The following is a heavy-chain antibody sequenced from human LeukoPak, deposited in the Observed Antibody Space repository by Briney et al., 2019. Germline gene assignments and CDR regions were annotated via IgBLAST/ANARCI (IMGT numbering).Heavy chain of an antibody. CDR3: ARAPHRLRLDAFDI. J-gene: IGHJ3*02. D-gene: IGHD5-12*01. CDR2: IYHSGST. V-gene: IGHV4-4*02. Sequence: SETLSLTCAVSGGSISSSNWWSWVHQPPGKGLEWIGEIYHSGSTNYNPSLKSRVTISVDKSKNQFSLKLSSVTAADTAVYYCARAPHRLRLDAFDIWGQGKMVTVSS. CDR1: GGSISSSNW.